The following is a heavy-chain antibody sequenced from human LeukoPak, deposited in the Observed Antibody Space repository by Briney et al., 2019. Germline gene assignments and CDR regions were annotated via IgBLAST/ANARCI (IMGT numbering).Heavy chain of an antibody. D-gene: IGHD6-13*01. CDR1: GYTFTSYD. CDR2: MNPNSGNT. V-gene: IGHV1-8*03. J-gene: IGHJ4*02. CDR3: AGGWGIAAAGSNAWGY. Sequence: ASVKVSRKASGYTFTSYDINWVRQATGQGLEWMGWMNPNSGNTGYAQKFQGRVTITRNNSISTAYMELSSLRSEDTAVYYCAGGWGIAAAGSNAWGYWGQGTLVTVSS.